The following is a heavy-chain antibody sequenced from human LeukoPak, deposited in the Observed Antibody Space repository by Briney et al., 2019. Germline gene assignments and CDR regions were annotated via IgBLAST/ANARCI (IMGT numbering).Heavy chain of an antibody. J-gene: IGHJ4*02. CDR1: GFSFSDYW. V-gene: IGHV3-7*01. CDR2: IDQGGSVR. CDR3: ARDPESSSFDL. Sequence: PGGSLRLSCAASGFSFSDYWMSWVRQTPEKGLELVANIDQGGSVRPYMDSLNGRCTISRDNAKKSMYLEINSLRADDTAVYYCARDPESSSFDLWGRGVLVTVSS. D-gene: IGHD6-13*01.